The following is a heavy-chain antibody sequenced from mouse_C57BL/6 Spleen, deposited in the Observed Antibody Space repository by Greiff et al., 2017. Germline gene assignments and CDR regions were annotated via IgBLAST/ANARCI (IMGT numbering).Heavy chain of an antibody. CDR3: ARYYDYDYFDY. Sequence: VQVVESGAELVRPGTSVKVSCKASGYAFTNYLIEWVKQRPGQGLEWIGVINPGSGGTNYNEKFKGKATLTADKSSSTAYMQLSSLTSEDSAVYFCARYYDYDYFDYWGQGTTLTVSS. J-gene: IGHJ2*01. D-gene: IGHD2-4*01. V-gene: IGHV1-54*01. CDR2: INPGSGGT. CDR1: GYAFTNYL.